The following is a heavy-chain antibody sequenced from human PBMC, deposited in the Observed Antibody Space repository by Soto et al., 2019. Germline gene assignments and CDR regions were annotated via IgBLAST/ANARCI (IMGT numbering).Heavy chain of an antibody. CDR2: IIPIFGTA. D-gene: IGHD6-13*01. CDR3: ASPSYSSSCYFTINYYYYGMDV. Sequence: QVQLVQSGAEVKKPGSSVKVSCKASGGTFSSYAISWVRQAPGQGLEWMGGIIPIFGTANYAQKFQGRVTITADESTSTAYMELSSLRSEDTAVYYCASPSYSSSCYFTINYYYYGMDVWGQGTTVTVSS. V-gene: IGHV1-69*01. CDR1: GGTFSSYA. J-gene: IGHJ6*02.